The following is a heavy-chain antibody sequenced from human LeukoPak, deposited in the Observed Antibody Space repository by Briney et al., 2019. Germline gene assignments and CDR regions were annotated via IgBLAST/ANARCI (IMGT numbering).Heavy chain of an antibody. CDR3: AKDYYYDSSGPFDY. J-gene: IGHJ4*02. D-gene: IGHD3-22*01. Sequence: GGSLRLSCAASGFTFDDYAMHWVRQAPGKGLEWVSGISWNSGSIGYADSVEGRFTISRDNAKNSLYLQMNSLRAEDMALYYCAKDYYYDSSGPFDYWGQGTLVTVSS. CDR1: GFTFDDYA. V-gene: IGHV3-9*03. CDR2: ISWNSGSI.